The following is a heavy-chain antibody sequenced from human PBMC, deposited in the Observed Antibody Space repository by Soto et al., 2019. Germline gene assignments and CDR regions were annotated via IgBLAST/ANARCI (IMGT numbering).Heavy chain of an antibody. CDR3: ARDRGYDAHDYYYNAMDV. V-gene: IGHV3-21*01. D-gene: IGHD2-15*01. J-gene: IGHJ6*02. CDR2: ISSSSSYI. Sequence: PGGSLRLSCAASGFTFSSYSMNWVRQAPGKGLEWVSSISSSSSYIYYADSVKGRFTISRDNAKNSLYLQMNSLRAEDTAVYYCARDRGYDAHDYYYNAMDVWGQGTTVTVSS. CDR1: GFTFSSYS.